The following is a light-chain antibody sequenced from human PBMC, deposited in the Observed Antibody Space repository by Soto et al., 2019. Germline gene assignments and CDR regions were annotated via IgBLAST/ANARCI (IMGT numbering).Light chain of an antibody. CDR1: QSVSSN. Sequence: EIVMTQSPATLSVSPGERATLSCRASQSVSSNLAWYQQKPGQAPRLLIYGASTRATGIPARFSGSGSGTDFTLTISSLRSEDFAVYYCQQYNNWPTWTFGKGTKVEIK. J-gene: IGKJ1*01. CDR2: GAS. V-gene: IGKV3-15*01. CDR3: QQYNNWPTWT.